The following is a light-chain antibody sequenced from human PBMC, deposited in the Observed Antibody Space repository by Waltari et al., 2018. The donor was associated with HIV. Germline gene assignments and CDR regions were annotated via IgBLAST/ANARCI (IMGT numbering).Light chain of an antibody. J-gene: IGKJ1*01. V-gene: IGKV1-5*03. CDR3: LQYNSYWT. CDR1: QSISTW. Sequence: DIQMTQSPSTLSASVGDRVTITCRASQSISTWLAWYQQKPGKAPKLLIYKASSLESGVPERFSGSGSGTEFSLTISSLQPGDCATYYCLQYNSYWTFGQGTKVEIK. CDR2: KAS.